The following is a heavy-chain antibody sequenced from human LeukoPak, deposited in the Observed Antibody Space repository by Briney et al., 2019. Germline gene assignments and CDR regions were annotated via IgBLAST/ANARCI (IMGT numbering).Heavy chain of an antibody. V-gene: IGHV1-18*01. J-gene: IGHJ5*02. Sequence: GISXXQQAPGQGXEWMGWISAYNGNTNYAQKLQGRVTMTTDTSTSTAYMELRSLRSDDTAVYYCARDQQQLYGFDPWGQGTLVTVSS. CDR3: ARDQQQLYGFDP. CDR2: ISAYNGNT. CDR1: G. D-gene: IGHD6-13*01.